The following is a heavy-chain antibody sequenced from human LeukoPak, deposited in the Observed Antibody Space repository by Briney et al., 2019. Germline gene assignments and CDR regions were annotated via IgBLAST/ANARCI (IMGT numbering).Heavy chain of an antibody. D-gene: IGHD5-18*01. Sequence: GGSLRLSRAASGFTFSTYTMHWVRQAPGKGLEYVSSISGNGGSREYANSVKGRFTISRDNSRNTLYLQMGSLRAEDMAVYYCARDAGYVRFDFWGQGTLATASS. CDR1: GFTFSTYT. V-gene: IGHV3-64*01. J-gene: IGHJ4*02. CDR2: ISGNGGSR. CDR3: ARDAGYVRFDF.